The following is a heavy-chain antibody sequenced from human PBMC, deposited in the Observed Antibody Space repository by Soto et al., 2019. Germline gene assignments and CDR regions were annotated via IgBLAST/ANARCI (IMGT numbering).Heavy chain of an antibody. Sequence: GGSLRLSCSASGFTVISNYMSWVRQAPGKGLEWVSVIYSGGSTYYADSVKGRFTISRDNSKNTLYLQMNSLRAEDTAVYYCARVKGVYYYYGMDVWGQGTTVTVSS. CDR1: GFTVISNY. D-gene: IGHD6-13*01. J-gene: IGHJ6*02. CDR2: IYSGGST. CDR3: ARVKGVYYYYGMDV. V-gene: IGHV3-53*01.